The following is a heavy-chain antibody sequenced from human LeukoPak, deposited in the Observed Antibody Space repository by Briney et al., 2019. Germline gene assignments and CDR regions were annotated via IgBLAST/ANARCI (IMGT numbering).Heavy chain of an antibody. CDR3: AKGSVAAGGFDY. D-gene: IGHD6-13*01. V-gene: IGHV3-30-3*01. CDR1: GFTFSSYA. Sequence: PGGSLRLSCAASGFTFSSYAMHWVRQAPGKGLEWVAVISYDGSNKYYADSVKGRFTISRDNSKNTVYLQMNSLGAEDTAVYYCAKGSVAAGGFDYWGQGSLVTVSS. CDR2: ISYDGSNK. J-gene: IGHJ4*02.